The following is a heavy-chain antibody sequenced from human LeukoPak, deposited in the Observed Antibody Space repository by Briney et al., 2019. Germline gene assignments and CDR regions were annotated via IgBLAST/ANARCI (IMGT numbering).Heavy chain of an antibody. D-gene: IGHD2-21*02. Sequence: GASVKVSCKASGYTFTSYYMHWVRQAPGQGLEWMGIINPSGGSTSYAQKFQGRVTMTADTSTSTAYMELRSLRSDDTAVYYCATGVVVTARNWFDPWGQGTLVTVSS. CDR2: INPSGGST. V-gene: IGHV1-46*01. CDR3: ATGVVVTARNWFDP. CDR1: GYTFTSYY. J-gene: IGHJ5*02.